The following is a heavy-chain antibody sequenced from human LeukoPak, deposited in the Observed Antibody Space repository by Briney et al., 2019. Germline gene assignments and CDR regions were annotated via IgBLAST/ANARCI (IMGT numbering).Heavy chain of an antibody. CDR2: TYYRPKWYH. CDR1: GDSVSSNSAG. D-gene: IGHD6-13*01. V-gene: IGHV6-1*01. Sequence: SQTLSLTCAISGDSVSSNSAGWNWIRQSPSRGLEWLGRTYYRPKWYHDYAVSVKSRITINPDTSKNQFSLQLNSVTPEDTAVYYCARAVAASDYYFDCWGQGTLVTVSS. CDR3: ARAVAASDYYFDC. J-gene: IGHJ4*02.